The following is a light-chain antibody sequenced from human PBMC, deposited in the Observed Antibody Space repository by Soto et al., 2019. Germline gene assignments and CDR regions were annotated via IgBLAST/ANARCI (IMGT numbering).Light chain of an antibody. CDR2: AAS. CDR3: QQSYSTPLP. CDR1: QSISSY. J-gene: IGKJ3*01. V-gene: IGKV1-39*01. Sequence: DIQMTQSPSSLSASVGDRVTITCRASQSISSYLNWYQQKPGKAPKLLIYAASSLHSGVPSRFSGSGSPTDFTLTISSLQPEDFATYYCQQSYSTPLPFGPGTKVDIK.